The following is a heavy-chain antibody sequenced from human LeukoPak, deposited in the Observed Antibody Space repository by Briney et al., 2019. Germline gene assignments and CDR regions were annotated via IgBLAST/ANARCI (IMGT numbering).Heavy chain of an antibody. CDR3: ASHSGGYAY. CDR1: GGSISSGDYP. D-gene: IGHD5-12*01. Sequence: SETLSLTCAVSGGSISSGDYPWSWIRQPPGKGLEWIGYIYYTDSYYNPSLKSRVTISLDTSKNQFSLKLNSVTAADTAVYYCASHSGGYAYWGQGTLVTVSS. J-gene: IGHJ4*02. CDR2: IYYTDS. V-gene: IGHV4-30-4*07.